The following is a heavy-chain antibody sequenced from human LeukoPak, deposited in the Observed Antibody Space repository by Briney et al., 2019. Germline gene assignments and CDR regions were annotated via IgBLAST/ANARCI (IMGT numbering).Heavy chain of an antibody. CDR3: AKDHGSSDWYYFDY. J-gene: IGHJ4*02. V-gene: IGHV3-30*02. CDR1: GFTFSSYA. CDR2: IHYDGSNN. D-gene: IGHD6-13*01. Sequence: GGSLRLSCAESGFTFSSYAMHWVRHAPGKRLEWVAFIHYDGSNNYYADSVKGRFTISRDNSKNTLYLQMNTLRADDTAVYYCAKDHGSSDWYYFDYWGQGTLVTVSS.